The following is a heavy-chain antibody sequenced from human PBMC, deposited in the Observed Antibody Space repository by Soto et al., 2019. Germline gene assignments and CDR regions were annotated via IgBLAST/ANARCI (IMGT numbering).Heavy chain of an antibody. CDR2: IYYSGST. Sequence: SETLSLTCTVSGGSISSYYWSWIRQPPGKGLEWIGYIYYSGSTNYNPSLKSRVTISVDTSKNQFSLKLSSVTAADTAVYYCARHLTKDCSGGSCYSGAFAYWGQGTLVTVSS. CDR1: GGSISSYY. D-gene: IGHD2-15*01. J-gene: IGHJ4*02. V-gene: IGHV4-59*08. CDR3: ARHLTKDCSGGSCYSGAFAY.